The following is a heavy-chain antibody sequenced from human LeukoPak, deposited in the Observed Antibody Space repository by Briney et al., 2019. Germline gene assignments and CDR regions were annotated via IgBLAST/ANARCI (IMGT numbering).Heavy chain of an antibody. CDR2: IYYSGST. V-gene: IGHV4-61*08. J-gene: IGHJ6*02. CDR1: GGSISSGGYY. D-gene: IGHD2-15*01. CDR3: ARLGRDYYYGMDV. Sequence: SQTLSLTCTVSGGSISSGGYYWSWIRQPPGKGLEWIGYIYYSGSTNYNPSLKSRVTISVDTSKNQFSLKLSSVTAADTAVYYCARLGRDYYYGMDVWGQGTTVTVSS.